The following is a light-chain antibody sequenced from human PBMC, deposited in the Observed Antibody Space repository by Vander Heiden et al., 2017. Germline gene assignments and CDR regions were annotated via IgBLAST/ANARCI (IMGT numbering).Light chain of an antibody. CDR2: WAS. CDR3: QQYYSTPLT. Sequence: DIVMTQSPDSLAVSLGVRATIKCKSSQSVLYSPNNKNYLAWYQQKPGQPPKLLIYWASTRESGVPDRFSGSGSGTDFTLTISSLQAEDVAVYYCQQYYSTPLTFGGGTKVEIK. V-gene: IGKV4-1*01. J-gene: IGKJ4*01. CDR1: QSVLYSPNNKNY.